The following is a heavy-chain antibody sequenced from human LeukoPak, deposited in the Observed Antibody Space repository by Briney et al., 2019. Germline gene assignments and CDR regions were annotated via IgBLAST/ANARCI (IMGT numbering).Heavy chain of an antibody. J-gene: IGHJ6*03. D-gene: IGHD3-10*01. Sequence: SETLSLTCTVSGGSISTYFWSWIRQPPGKGLEWIGRIYTSGSTYYNPSLKSRVTISLDTSKNQFSLKLSSVTAADTAVYYCASVRRGFGESSKYYAYYYMGVWGKGTTVTISS. CDR3: ASVRRGFGESSKYYAYYYMGV. CDR1: GGSISTYF. CDR2: IYTSGST. V-gene: IGHV4-4*08.